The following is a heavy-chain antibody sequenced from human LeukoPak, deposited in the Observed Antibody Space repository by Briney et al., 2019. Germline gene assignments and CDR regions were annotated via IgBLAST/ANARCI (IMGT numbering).Heavy chain of an antibody. J-gene: IGHJ4*02. CDR3: AKDWGNYFASGSSYLDY. Sequence: PGGSLRLSCAVSGFTLSDHYMHWVRQAPGKGLEWVATISYDGSNKNYADSVKGRFTISRDNSRNTLYLQMNSLRPEDTAVYYCAKDWGNYFASGSSYLDYWGQGTLVTVSS. D-gene: IGHD3-10*01. CDR2: ISYDGSNK. CDR1: GFTLSDHY. V-gene: IGHV3-30*18.